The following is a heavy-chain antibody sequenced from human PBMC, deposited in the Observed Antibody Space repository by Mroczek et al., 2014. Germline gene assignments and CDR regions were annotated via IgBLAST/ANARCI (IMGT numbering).Heavy chain of an antibody. J-gene: IGHJ4*02. D-gene: IGHD6-19*01. CDR1: GGSISSSSYY. Sequence: QVQLQQWGPGLVKPSETLSLTCTVSGGSISSSSYYWGWIRQPPGKGLEWIGSIYYSGSTYYNPSLKSRVTISVDTSKNQFSLKLSSVTAADTAVYYCARPLSGWYDFDFDYWGQGTLVTVSS. V-gene: IGHV4-39*01. CDR2: IYYSGST. CDR3: ARPLSGWYDFDFDY.